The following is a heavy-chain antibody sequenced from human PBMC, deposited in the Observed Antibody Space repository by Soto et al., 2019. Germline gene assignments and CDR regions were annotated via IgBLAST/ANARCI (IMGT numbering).Heavy chain of an antibody. CDR2: IYYSGST. Sequence: PSETLSLTCTFSGVSVSSGSYYLSWIRKPPGKGLDWIGYIYYSGSTNYNPSLKSRVTISVDTSKNQFSLKLSSVTAADTAVYYCARDRLYDSSGYYDFSDPFDIWGQGTMVTVSS. D-gene: IGHD3-22*01. CDR1: GVSVSSGSYY. CDR3: ARDRLYDSSGYYDFSDPFDI. V-gene: IGHV4-61*01. J-gene: IGHJ3*02.